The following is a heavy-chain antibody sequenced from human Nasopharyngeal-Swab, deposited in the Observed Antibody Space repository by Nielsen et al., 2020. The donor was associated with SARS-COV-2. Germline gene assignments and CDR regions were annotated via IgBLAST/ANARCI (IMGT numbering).Heavy chain of an antibody. J-gene: IGHJ4*02. D-gene: IGHD3-22*01. V-gene: IGHV3-53*01. CDR1: GFTVTYNY. Sequence: GGSLRLSCAAFGFTVTYNYMSWVRQAPGKGLEWVSLISTGGTTSYADSVKGRFTISRDNSKNTLYLQMNSLRDGDTAVYYCARDSPENESYYDSSGYFTGAWDYRGQGTLVAVSS. CDR3: ARDSPENESYYDSSGYFTGAWDY. CDR2: ISTGGTT.